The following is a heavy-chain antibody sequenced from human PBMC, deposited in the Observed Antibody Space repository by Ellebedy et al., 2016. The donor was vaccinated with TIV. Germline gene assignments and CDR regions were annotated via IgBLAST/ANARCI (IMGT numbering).Heavy chain of an antibody. Sequence: GESLKISCAASGFTFSSYGMHWVRQAPGKGLEWVAVISYDGSNKYYADSAKGRFTISRDNAKNSLYLQMNSLRVEETAIYFCAKDSGRSGWISDYWGQGTLVTVSS. J-gene: IGHJ4*02. CDR1: GFTFSSYG. CDR3: AKDSGRSGWISDY. CDR2: ISYDGSNK. D-gene: IGHD3-10*01. V-gene: IGHV3-30*18.